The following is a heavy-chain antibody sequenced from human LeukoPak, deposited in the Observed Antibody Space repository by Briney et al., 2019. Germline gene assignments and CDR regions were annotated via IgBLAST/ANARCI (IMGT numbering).Heavy chain of an antibody. J-gene: IGHJ4*02. D-gene: IGHD6-13*01. CDR3: ARSRWYLPPPDY. CDR2: IYTSGST. V-gene: IGHV4-4*07. CDR1: GGSISSYY. Sequence: SETLSLTCTVSGGSISSYYWSWIRQPAGKGLEWIGRIYTSGSTNYNPSLKSRVTMSVDTSKNQFSLKLSSVTAADTAVYCCARSRWYLPPPDYWGQGTLVTVSS.